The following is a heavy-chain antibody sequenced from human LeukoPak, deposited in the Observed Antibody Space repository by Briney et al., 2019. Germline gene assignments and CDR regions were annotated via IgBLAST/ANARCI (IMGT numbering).Heavy chain of an antibody. CDR3: ARHLSHGWSDK. V-gene: IGHV4-59*08. CDR1: GASLGTSS. Sequence: SQTLSLTCTVSGASLGTSSWTWIRQPPGKGLECIGFIYYSGTAHYHPSLKSRVTISLDTSKNQFSLRLSSVTAADTAVYYCARHLSHGWSDKWGQETLVTVS. D-gene: IGHD6-19*01. J-gene: IGHJ4*02. CDR2: IYYSGTA.